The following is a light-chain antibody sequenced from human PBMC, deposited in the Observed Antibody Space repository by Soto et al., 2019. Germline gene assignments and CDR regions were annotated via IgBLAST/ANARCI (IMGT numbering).Light chain of an antibody. CDR3: QQYNNWPPIT. J-gene: IGKJ5*01. Sequence: DILMTQSPATLSVSPGERATLSCMASQSVSSYLAWYQQKPGQAPRLLIYGASTRATGIPARFSGSGSGTEFTLTISSLQSEDFAVYYCQQYNNWPPITFGQGTRLEIK. CDR1: QSVSSY. CDR2: GAS. V-gene: IGKV3-15*01.